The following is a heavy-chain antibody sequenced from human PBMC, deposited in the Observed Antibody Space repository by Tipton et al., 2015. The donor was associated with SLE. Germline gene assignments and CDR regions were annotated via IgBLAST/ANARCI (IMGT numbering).Heavy chain of an antibody. J-gene: IGHJ4*02. CDR1: GFTFSSYA. D-gene: IGHD3-9*01. V-gene: IGHV3-23*01. CDR3: ARDRGRDYDTLTGYRRH. Sequence: GSLRLSCAASGFTFSSYAMSWVRQVPGKGLEWVSAIRGSGSGTYYADSVKGRFTISRDDSKNTLYLQMSSLRAEDTAIYYCARDRGRDYDTLTGYRRHWGQGTLVAASS. CDR2: IRGSGSGT.